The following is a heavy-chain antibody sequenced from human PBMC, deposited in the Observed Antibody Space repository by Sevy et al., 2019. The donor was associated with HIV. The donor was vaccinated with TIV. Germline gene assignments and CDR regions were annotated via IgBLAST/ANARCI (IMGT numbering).Heavy chain of an antibody. CDR2: IKQDGSEK. D-gene: IGHD3-16*02. CDR3: ARGEAGDMITFGGVIVLIDY. Sequence: GGSLRLSCAASGFTFSSYWMGWVRQAPGKGLEWVANIKQDGSEKYYVDSVKGRFTISRDNAKNSLYLQMNSLRAEDTAVYYCARGEAGDMITFGGVIVLIDYWGQGTLVTVSS. CDR1: GFTFSSYW. J-gene: IGHJ4*02. V-gene: IGHV3-7*01.